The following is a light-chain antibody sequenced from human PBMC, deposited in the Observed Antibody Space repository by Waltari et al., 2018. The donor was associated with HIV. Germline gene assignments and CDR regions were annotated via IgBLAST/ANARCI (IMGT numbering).Light chain of an antibody. CDR3: MQVLESPAT. CDR2: LGS. J-gene: IGKJ3*01. CDR1: QSLLHSNGKNY. Sequence: DIVMTQSPLSLSVTPGEPASISCRSSQSLLHSNGKNYFDWYLQKPGQSPQLLINLGSNRASGVPDRFSGSGSGTDVTLKISRVEAEDVGVYYCMQVLESPATFGPGTKVDVK. V-gene: IGKV2-28*01.